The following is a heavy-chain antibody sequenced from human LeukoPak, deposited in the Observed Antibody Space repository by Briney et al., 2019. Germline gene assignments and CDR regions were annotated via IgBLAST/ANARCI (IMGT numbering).Heavy chain of an antibody. V-gene: IGHV4-31*03. CDR2: IYYSGST. CDR3: ASENSSSWTIDY. J-gene: IGHJ4*02. Sequence: SSQTLSLTCTVSGGSISSGGYYWSWIRQHPGEGLEWIGYIYYSGSTYYNPSLKSRVTISVDTSKNQFSLKLSSVTAADTAVYYCASENSSSWTIDYWGQGTLVTVSS. D-gene: IGHD6-13*01. CDR1: GGSISSGGYY.